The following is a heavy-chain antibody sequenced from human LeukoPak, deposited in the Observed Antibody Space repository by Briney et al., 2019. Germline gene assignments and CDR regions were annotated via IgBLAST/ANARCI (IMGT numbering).Heavy chain of an antibody. V-gene: IGHV1-46*01. CDR1: GYTFTSYY. D-gene: IGHD2-21*02. CDR3: ARVLPYCGGDCYSTGPFDY. Sequence: ASVTVSCTASGYTFTSYYMHWVRQAPGQGLEWMGIINPSGGSTSYAQKFQGRVTMTRDTSTSTVYMELSSLRSEDTAVYYCARVLPYCGGDCYSTGPFDYWGQGTLVTVSS. J-gene: IGHJ4*02. CDR2: INPSGGST.